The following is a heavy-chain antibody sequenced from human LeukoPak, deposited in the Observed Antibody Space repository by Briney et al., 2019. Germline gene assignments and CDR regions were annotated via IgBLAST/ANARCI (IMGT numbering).Heavy chain of an antibody. CDR2: ISGSGGTT. V-gene: IGHV3-23*01. CDR1: GFTFNNYA. D-gene: IGHD6-19*01. J-gene: IGHJ4*02. Sequence: GGSLRLSCAASGFTFNNYAMNWVRQAPGKGLEWVSVISGSGGTTYYADSVKGRFTISRDSSKNTLYLQMNSLRAEDTAVYYCAKDAYSSGDYWGQGTLVTVSS. CDR3: AKDAYSSGDY.